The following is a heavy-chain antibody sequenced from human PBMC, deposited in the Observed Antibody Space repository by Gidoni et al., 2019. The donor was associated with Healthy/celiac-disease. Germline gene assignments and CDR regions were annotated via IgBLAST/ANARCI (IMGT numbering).Heavy chain of an antibody. D-gene: IGHD3-22*01. CDR3: ARALYDSSGYYADY. CDR2: INHSGST. V-gene: IGHV4-34*01. CDR1: GGSFSGYY. J-gene: IGHJ4*02. Sequence: QVQLQQWGAGLLKPSETLSLPCAVYGGSFSGYYWSWIRQPPGKGLEWIGEINHSGSTNYNPSLKSRVTISVDTSKNQFSLKLSSVTAADTAVYYCARALYDSSGYYADYWGQGTLVTVSS.